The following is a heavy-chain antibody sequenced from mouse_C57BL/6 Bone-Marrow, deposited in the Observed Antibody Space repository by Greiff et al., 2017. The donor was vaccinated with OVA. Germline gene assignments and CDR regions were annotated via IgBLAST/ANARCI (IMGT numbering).Heavy chain of an antibody. Sequence: EVNVVESGGGLVQPGESLKLSCESNEYEFPSHDMSWVRKTPEKRLELVAAINSDGGSTYYPDTMERRFIISRDNTKKTLYLQMSSLRSEDTAMYYCARRGGRRGFAYWGQGTLVTVSA. V-gene: IGHV5-2*03. J-gene: IGHJ3*01. CDR1: EYEFPSHD. D-gene: IGHD1-1*02. CDR2: INSDGGST. CDR3: ARRGGRRGFAY.